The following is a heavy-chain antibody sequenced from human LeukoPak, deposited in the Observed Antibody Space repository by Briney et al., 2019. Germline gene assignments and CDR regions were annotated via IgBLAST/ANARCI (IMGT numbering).Heavy chain of an antibody. CDR2: ISGGGSAT. V-gene: IGHV3-74*01. D-gene: IGHD5-18*01. CDR1: GFTFSSYW. J-gene: IGHJ4*02. Sequence: PGGSLRLSXAASGFTFSSYWMHWVRQAPGKGLVWISRISGGGSATSYADSVKGRFTISRDNAQNTLYLQMNSLRPEDTAVYYCASGVLAAMVPDYWGQGILVTVSS. CDR3: ASGVLAAMVPDY.